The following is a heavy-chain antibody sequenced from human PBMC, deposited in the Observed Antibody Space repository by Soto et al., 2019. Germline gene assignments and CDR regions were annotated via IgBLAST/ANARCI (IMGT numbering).Heavy chain of an antibody. D-gene: IGHD3-22*01. V-gene: IGHV3-33*01. CDR1: GFTFSSYG. J-gene: IGHJ6*02. Sequence: SGGSLRLSCAASGFTFSSYGMHWVRQAPCKGLEWVAVIWYDGSNKYYADSVKGRFTISRDNSKNTLYLQMNSLRAEDTAVYYCAREGFYYDSSGYTFYYYGMDVWGQGTTVTVSS. CDR2: IWYDGSNK. CDR3: AREGFYYDSSGYTFYYYGMDV.